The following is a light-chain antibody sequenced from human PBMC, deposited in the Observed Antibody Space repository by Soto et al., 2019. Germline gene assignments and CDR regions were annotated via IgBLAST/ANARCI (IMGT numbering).Light chain of an antibody. J-gene: IGKJ5*01. CDR3: QQYDNSPIT. CDR2: GAS. V-gene: IGKV3-20*01. CDR1: QSISSSF. Sequence: EIALTQSPGILSLSPGERASLSCGASQSISSSFLAWYQQKPGQAPRLLIYGASIRATGIPDRFSGTGSETDFTLTISRLEPGDFAVYYCQQYDNSPITFGQGTRLEIK.